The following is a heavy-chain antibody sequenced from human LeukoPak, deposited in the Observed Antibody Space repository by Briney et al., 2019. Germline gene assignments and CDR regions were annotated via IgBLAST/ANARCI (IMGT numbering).Heavy chain of an antibody. Sequence: WASVKVSCKASGGTFSSYAISWVRQAPGQGLEWMGRIIPILGIANYAQKFQGRVTITTDESTSTAYMELSSLRSEDTAVYYCARGATGYSSSWVDYWGQGTLVTVSS. CDR3: ARGATGYSSSWVDY. J-gene: IGHJ4*02. D-gene: IGHD6-13*01. V-gene: IGHV1-69*04. CDR1: GGTFSSYA. CDR2: IIPILGIA.